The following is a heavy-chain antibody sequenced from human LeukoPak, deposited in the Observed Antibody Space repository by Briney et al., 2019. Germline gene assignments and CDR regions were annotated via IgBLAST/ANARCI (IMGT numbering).Heavy chain of an antibody. CDR2: ISGDGSTT. J-gene: IGHJ4*02. V-gene: IGHV3-74*01. Sequence: PGGSLRLSCAVSGFTFRNYWMYWVRQAPGEALVWVSRISGDGSTTTYADTVKGRSTISRDNAKNTLYLQMNSLRADDTAVYYCASSLLGVSPWGQGTLVTVSS. CDR1: GFTFRNYW. D-gene: IGHD3-3*01. CDR3: ASSLLGVSP.